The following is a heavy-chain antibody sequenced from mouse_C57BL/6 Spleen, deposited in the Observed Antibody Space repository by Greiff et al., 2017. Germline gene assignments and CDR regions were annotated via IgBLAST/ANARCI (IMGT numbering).Heavy chain of an antibody. V-gene: IGHV3-6*01. Sequence: ESGPGLVKPSQSLSLTCSVTGYSITSGYYWNWIRQFPGNKLEWMGYISYDGSNNYNPSLKNRISITRDTSKNQFFLKLNSVTTEDTATYYCARSSPSFDYWGQGTTLTVSS. CDR1: GYSITSGYY. CDR2: ISYDGSN. CDR3: ARSSPSFDY. J-gene: IGHJ2*01. D-gene: IGHD1-1*01.